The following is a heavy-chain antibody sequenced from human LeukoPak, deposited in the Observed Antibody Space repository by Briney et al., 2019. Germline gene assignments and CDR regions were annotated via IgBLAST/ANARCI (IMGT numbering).Heavy chain of an antibody. CDR3: ASWYNSNWYHY. V-gene: IGHV1-18*01. J-gene: IGHJ4*02. CDR2: ISAYNGNT. Sequence: GASVKVSCKASGYTFTSYGISWLRQAPGQGLEWMGWISAYNGNTNYAQKFQGRVTMTGDTSISTAYMELTRLRSDDTAVYYCASWYNSNWYHYWGQGTLVTVSS. D-gene: IGHD6-13*01. CDR1: GYTFTSYG.